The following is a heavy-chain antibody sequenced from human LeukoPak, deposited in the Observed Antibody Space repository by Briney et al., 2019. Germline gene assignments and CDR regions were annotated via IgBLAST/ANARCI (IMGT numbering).Heavy chain of an antibody. V-gene: IGHV3-23*01. CDR1: GFTFSSYA. CDR2: ISGSGGST. CDR3: AKDPQTLTVRGNNNWFDP. J-gene: IGHJ5*02. Sequence: GGSLRLSCAASGFTFSSYAMSWVRQAPGKGLEWVSAISGSGGSTYYADSVKGRFTISRDNSKNTLYLQMSSLRAEDTAVYYCAKDPQTLTVRGNNNWFDPWGQGTLVTVSS. D-gene: IGHD3-10*02.